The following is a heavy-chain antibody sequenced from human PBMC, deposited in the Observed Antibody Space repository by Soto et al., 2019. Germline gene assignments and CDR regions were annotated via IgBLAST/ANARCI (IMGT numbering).Heavy chain of an antibody. V-gene: IGHV3-11*06. CDR1: GFSVGDNY. Sequence: QVQLVESGGGLVEPGGSLRLSCAASGFSVGDNYMTWIRQAPGKGLEWLSYSSSSGGYTNYADSVTGRFTISRDNAKNSLYLQMDILRAEDTAVYFCARTSGRRHVFTFDYGLDVWGQGTTVTVSS. J-gene: IGHJ6*02. CDR2: SSSSGGYT. D-gene: IGHD3-16*01. CDR3: ARTSGRRHVFTFDYGLDV.